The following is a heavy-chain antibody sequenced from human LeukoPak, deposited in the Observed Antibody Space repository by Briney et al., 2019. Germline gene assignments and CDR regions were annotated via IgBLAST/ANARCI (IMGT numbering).Heavy chain of an antibody. CDR3: ARDIGYCSSTSCFPY. CDR1: GFTFSSYS. V-gene: IGHV3-21*01. J-gene: IGHJ4*02. CDR2: ISSSSSYI. Sequence: GGSLRLSCAASGFTFSSYSMNWVRQAPGKGLEWVSSISSSSSYIYYADSVKGRFTISRDNAKNSLYLQMNSLRAEDTAVYYCARDIGYCSSTSCFPYWGQGTLVTVSS. D-gene: IGHD2-2*01.